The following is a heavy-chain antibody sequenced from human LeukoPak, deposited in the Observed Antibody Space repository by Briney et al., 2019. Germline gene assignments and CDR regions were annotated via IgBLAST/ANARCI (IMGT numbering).Heavy chain of an antibody. J-gene: IGHJ4*02. CDR2: IIPIFGTA. CDR1: GGTFSSYA. V-gene: IGHV1-69*13. CDR3: ARALGMVRGVIPH. D-gene: IGHD3-10*01. Sequence: ASVTVSCTASGGTFSSYAISWVRQAPGQGLEWMGGIIPIFGTANYAQKFQGRVTITADESTSTAYMELSSLRSEDTAVYYCARALGMVRGVIPHWGQGTLVTVSS.